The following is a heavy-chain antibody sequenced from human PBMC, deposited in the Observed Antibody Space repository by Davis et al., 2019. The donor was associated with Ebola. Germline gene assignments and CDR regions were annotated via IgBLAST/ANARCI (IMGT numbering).Heavy chain of an antibody. CDR2: INAGNGNT. CDR3: ARVHYYDSSANDAFDI. CDR1: GYTFTSYA. J-gene: IGHJ3*02. D-gene: IGHD3-22*01. Sequence: ASVKVSCKASGYTFTSYAMHWVRQAPGQRLEWMGWINAGNGNTKYSQKFQGRVTITRDTSASTAYMELSSLRSEDTAVYYCARVHYYDSSANDAFDIWGQGTMVTVSS. V-gene: IGHV1-3*01.